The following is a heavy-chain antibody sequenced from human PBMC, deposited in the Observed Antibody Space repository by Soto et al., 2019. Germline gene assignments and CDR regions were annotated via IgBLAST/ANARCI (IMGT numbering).Heavy chain of an antibody. J-gene: IGHJ5*02. Sequence: QLQLVQYGAEVKKPGASVTVSCKASGYTFTSYDINWVRQATGQGLAWIGWMNPNSGNTAYAQKFLGSVTMTRNTSISTAYTELSSLRSEDTAVYYCARERTRGFDPWGQGTLVTVSS. CDR1: GYTFTSYD. V-gene: IGHV1-8*01. CDR3: ARERTRGFDP. CDR2: MNPNSGNT.